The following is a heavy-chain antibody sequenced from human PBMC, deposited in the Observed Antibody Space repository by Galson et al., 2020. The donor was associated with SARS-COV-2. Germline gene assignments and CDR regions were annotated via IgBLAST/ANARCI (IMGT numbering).Heavy chain of an antibody. CDR2: IKSKTDGGTT. Sequence: GGSLRLSCAASGFTFSNAWMSWVRQAPGKGLEWVGRIKSKTDGGTTDYAAPVKGRFTISRDDSKNTLYLQMNSLKTEDTAVYYCTTDGCSSTSCYLAPYYYYYGMDVWGQGTTVTVSS. CDR1: GFTFSNAW. CDR3: TTDGCSSTSCYLAPYYYYYGMDV. D-gene: IGHD2-2*01. J-gene: IGHJ6*02. V-gene: IGHV3-15*01.